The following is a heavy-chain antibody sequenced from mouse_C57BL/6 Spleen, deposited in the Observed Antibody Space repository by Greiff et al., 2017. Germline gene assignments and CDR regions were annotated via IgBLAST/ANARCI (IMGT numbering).Heavy chain of an antibody. CDR1: GYSITSGYY. D-gene: IGHD2-4*01. J-gene: IGHJ3*01. CDR2: ISYDGSN. V-gene: IGHV3-6*01. CDR3: ARYDYVFAY. Sequence: EVKLMESGPGLVKPSQSLSLTCSVTGYSITSGYYWNWIRQFPGNKLEWMGYISYDGSNNYNPSLKNRISITRDTSKNQFFLKLNSVTTEDTATYYCARYDYVFAYWGQGTLGTVSA.